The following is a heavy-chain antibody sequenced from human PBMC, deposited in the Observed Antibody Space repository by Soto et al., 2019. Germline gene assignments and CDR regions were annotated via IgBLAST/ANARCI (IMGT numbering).Heavy chain of an antibody. V-gene: IGHV1-18*01. Sequence: QVQLVQSGAEVKKPGASVKVSCKASGYTFTSYGISWVRQALGQGREWMGWISAYNGNTNYEQKLQGRVTMTTNKSPRRAYLELRSMRYEDTAVYYCAGDSQIVGQPLNYYYYVMDVWGQWTTVTVSS. CDR2: ISAYNGNT. D-gene: IGHD3-16*02. J-gene: IGHJ6*02. CDR1: GYTFTSYG. CDR3: AGDSQIVGQPLNYYYYVMDV.